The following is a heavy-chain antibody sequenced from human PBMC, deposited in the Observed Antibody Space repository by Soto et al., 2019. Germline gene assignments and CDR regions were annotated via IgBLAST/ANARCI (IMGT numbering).Heavy chain of an antibody. J-gene: IGHJ4*02. CDR2: ISSNGGST. Sequence: LRLSCSASGFTFSSYAMHWVRQAPGKGLEYVSAISSNGGSTYYADSVKGRFTISRDNSKNTLYLQMSSLRAEDTAVYYCVKPDCRGGSCYSRWGQGTLVTVSS. CDR3: VKPDCRGGSCYSR. V-gene: IGHV3-64D*06. D-gene: IGHD2-15*01. CDR1: GFTFSSYA.